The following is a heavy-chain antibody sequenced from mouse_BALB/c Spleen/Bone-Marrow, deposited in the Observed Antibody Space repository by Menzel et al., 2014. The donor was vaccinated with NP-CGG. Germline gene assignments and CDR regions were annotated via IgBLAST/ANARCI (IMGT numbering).Heavy chain of an antibody. J-gene: IGHJ3*01. D-gene: IGHD1-1*02. CDR1: GYFFTNYW. Sequence: VKLLESGAELVRPGAPVKLSCKASGYFFTNYWMNWVKQRPGQSLEWIGMIHPSDSDTWLNQKFKDKATLTVDKSSSTAYMQINSPTSEDSAVYHCARCGKNEGFAYWGQGTLVTVSA. CDR2: IHPSDSDT. V-gene: IGHV1S126*01. CDR3: ARCGKNEGFAY.